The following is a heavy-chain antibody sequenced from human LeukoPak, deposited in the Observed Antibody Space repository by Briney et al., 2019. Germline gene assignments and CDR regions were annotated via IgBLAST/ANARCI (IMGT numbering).Heavy chain of an antibody. CDR3: ARPRSVGGGYEYFQH. CDR1: GFTFSSYG. Sequence: PGRSLRLSCAASGFTFSSYGMHWVRQAPGKGLEWVAVIWYDGSNKYYADSVKGRFTISRDNSKNTLYLQMNSLRAEDTAVYYCARPRSVGGGYEYFQHWGQGTLVTVSS. D-gene: IGHD1-26*01. CDR2: IWYDGSNK. J-gene: IGHJ1*01. V-gene: IGHV3-33*08.